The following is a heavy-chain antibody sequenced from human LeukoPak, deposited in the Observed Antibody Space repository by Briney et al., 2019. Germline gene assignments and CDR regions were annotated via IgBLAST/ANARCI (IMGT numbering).Heavy chain of an antibody. D-gene: IGHD1-1*01. CDR1: GFTFSSYS. V-gene: IGHV3-30*03. J-gene: IGHJ4*02. Sequence: PGGSLRLSCAASGFTFSSYSMNWVRQAPGKGLEWVAVISYDGSNKYYADSVKGRFTISRDNSKNTLYLQMNSLRAEDTAVYYCARDPLGTRPGFDYWGQGTLVTVSS. CDR3: ARDPLGTRPGFDY. CDR2: ISYDGSNK.